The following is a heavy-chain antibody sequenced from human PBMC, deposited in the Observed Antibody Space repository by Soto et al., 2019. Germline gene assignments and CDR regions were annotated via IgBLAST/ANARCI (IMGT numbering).Heavy chain of an antibody. D-gene: IGHD3-3*01. CDR2: IYYSGST. Sequence: PSETLSLTCTVSGGSISSGGYYWSWIRQHPGKGLEWIGYIYYSGSTYYNPSLKSRVTISVDTSKNQFSLKLSSVTAADTAVYYCARGKDFWSGYYYYGMDVWGQGTTVTVSS. V-gene: IGHV4-31*03. CDR3: ARGKDFWSGYYYYGMDV. J-gene: IGHJ6*02. CDR1: GGSISSGGYY.